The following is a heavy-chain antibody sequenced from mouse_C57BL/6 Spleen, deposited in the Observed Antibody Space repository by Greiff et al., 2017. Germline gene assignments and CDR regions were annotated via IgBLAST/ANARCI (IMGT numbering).Heavy chain of an antibody. Sequence: EVKLQESGPGLVKPSQSLSLTCSVTGYSITSGYYWNWIRQFPGNKLEWMGYISYDGSNNYNPSLKNRISITRDTSKNQFFLKLNSVTTEDTATYYCARYRSSYDWYFDVWGTGTTVTVSS. D-gene: IGHD1-1*01. CDR1: GYSITSGYY. CDR3: ARYRSSYDWYFDV. J-gene: IGHJ1*03. CDR2: ISYDGSN. V-gene: IGHV3-6*01.